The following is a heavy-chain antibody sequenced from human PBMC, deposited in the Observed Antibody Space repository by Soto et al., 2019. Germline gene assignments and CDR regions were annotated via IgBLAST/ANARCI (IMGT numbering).Heavy chain of an antibody. V-gene: IGHV4-30-4*01. CDR2: IYYSGST. CDR1: GGSINSGDYY. D-gene: IGHD3-16*01. Sequence: QVQLKESGPGLVKPSQTLSLTCTVSGGSINSGDYYWSWIRQPPGKGLEWIGYIYYSGSTYYNPSLKSRVTISVDTSKNQFSLKLSSVTAADTAVYYCARALNPLAHYFDYWGQGTLVTVSS. J-gene: IGHJ4*02. CDR3: ARALNPLAHYFDY.